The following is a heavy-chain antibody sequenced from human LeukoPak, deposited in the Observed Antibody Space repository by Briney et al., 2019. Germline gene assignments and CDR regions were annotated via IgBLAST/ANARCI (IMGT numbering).Heavy chain of an antibody. CDR3: ARDPAGDYSA. J-gene: IGHJ4*02. D-gene: IGHD4-17*01. CDR1: GLTFSDAW. Sequence: GGSLRLSCAASGLTFSDAWMHWVRQAPGKGLEWVSAISGSGGSTYYADSVKGRFTISRDNSKNTLYLQMNSLRAEDTAVYYCARDPAGDYSAWGQGTLVTVSS. CDR2: ISGSGGST. V-gene: IGHV3-23*01.